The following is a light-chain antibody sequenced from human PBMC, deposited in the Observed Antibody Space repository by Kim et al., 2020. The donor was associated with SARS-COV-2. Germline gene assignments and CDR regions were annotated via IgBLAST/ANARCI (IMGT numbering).Light chain of an antibody. J-gene: IGKJ4*01. CDR3: QQYKSHPLT. Sequence: GSGGIEVTITGQASQDISNSLAWFQQKPGKAPKSLIYAASTLQSGVPSNFSGSGSGTDFTLTISSLQPEDFATYYCQQYKSHPLTFGGGTKVDIK. V-gene: IGKV1-16*02. CDR2: AAS. CDR1: QDISNS.